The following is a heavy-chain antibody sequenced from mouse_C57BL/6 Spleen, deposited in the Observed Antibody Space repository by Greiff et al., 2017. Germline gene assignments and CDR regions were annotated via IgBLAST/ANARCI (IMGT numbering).Heavy chain of an antibody. CDR2: IDPSDSYT. CDR1: GYTFTSYW. D-gene: IGHD1-1*01. CDR3: ARGPPGCSHYYAMDY. Sequence: VQVQQPGAELVMPGASVKLSCKASGYTFTSYWMHWVKQRPGQGLEWIGEIDPSDSYTNYNQKFKGKSTLTVDKSSSTAYMQLSSLTSEDSAVYYCARGPPGCSHYYAMDYWGQGTSVTVSS. J-gene: IGHJ4*01. V-gene: IGHV1-69*01.